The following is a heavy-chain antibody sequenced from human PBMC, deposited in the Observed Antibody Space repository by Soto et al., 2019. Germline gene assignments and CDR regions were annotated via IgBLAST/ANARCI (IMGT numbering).Heavy chain of an antibody. V-gene: IGHV4-39*01. CDR1: GGSISSGPYS. J-gene: IGHJ6*01. D-gene: IGHD2-2*01. Sequence: PSETLSLTCPVSGGSISSGPYSWGWIRQPPGEGLEWIGTFYYSESTYYNPSLESRVTISVDTSKNQFSLKVTSVTVADTAVYYCARLGGYCSSSSCYGYYGMDVWG. CDR3: ARLGGYCSSSSCYGYYGMDV. CDR2: FYYSEST.